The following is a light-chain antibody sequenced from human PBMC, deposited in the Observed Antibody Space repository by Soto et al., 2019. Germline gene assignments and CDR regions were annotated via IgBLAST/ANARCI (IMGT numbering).Light chain of an antibody. CDR2: EVS. V-gene: IGLV2-14*01. Sequence: QSVLTQTASVSGSPGQSITISCTGTSSDVGGYNYVSWYQQHPGKAPKLMIYEVSHRPSGVSNRFSGSKSGNTASLTISGLQAEDEADYYCSSYTSSSTLVFGGGTKLTVL. CDR3: SSYTSSSTLV. J-gene: IGLJ2*01. CDR1: SSDVGGYNY.